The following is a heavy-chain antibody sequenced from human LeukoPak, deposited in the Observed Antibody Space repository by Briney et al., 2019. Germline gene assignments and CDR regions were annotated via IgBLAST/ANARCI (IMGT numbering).Heavy chain of an antibody. Sequence: SETLSLTCTVSGVSISSHYWSWLRQPPGKGLEWLGYIYYSGSTNYNPSLKSRVTISVDTSKNQFSLKLSSVTAADTAVYYCAREGSEVGATDYWGQGTLVTVSS. V-gene: IGHV4-59*11. D-gene: IGHD1-26*01. CDR3: AREGSEVGATDY. J-gene: IGHJ4*02. CDR1: GVSISSHY. CDR2: IYYSGST.